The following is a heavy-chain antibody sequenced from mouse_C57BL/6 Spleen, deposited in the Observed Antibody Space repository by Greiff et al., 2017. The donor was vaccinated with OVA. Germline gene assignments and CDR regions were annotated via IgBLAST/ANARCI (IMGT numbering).Heavy chain of an antibody. V-gene: IGHV2-6-1*01. D-gene: IGHD2-14*01. CDR1: GFSLTRYG. Sequence: QVQLKESGPGLVAPSQSLSITCTVSGFSLTRYGVHWVRQPPGKGLEWLVVIWSDGSTTYNSAPKSRLSISKDNSKCKVFLKMNSLQTDYTAMYYCARHIGSSYAMDYWGQGTSVTVSS. CDR2: IWSDGST. CDR3: ARHIGSSYAMDY. J-gene: IGHJ4*01.